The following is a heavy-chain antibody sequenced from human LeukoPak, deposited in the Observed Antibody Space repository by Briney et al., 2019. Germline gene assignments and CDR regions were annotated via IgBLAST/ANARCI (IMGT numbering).Heavy chain of an antibody. CDR1: GGSISSGGYY. J-gene: IGHJ4*02. D-gene: IGHD1-20*01. CDR2: IYHSGST. CDR3: ARGYNWNYLDY. V-gene: IGHV4-30-2*01. Sequence: SETLSLTCTVSGGSISSGGYYWSWIRQPPGKGLEWIGYIYHSGSTYYNPSLKSRVTISVDRSKNQFSLKLSSVTAADTAVYYCARGYNWNYLDYWGQGTLVTVSS.